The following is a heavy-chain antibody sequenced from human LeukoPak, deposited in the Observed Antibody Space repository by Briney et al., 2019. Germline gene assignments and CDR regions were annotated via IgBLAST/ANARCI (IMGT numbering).Heavy chain of an antibody. V-gene: IGHV1-8*01. CDR3: ARVLYSSSWYGGYNWFDP. CDR1: GYTFTSYD. CDR2: MNPNSGNT. Sequence: ASVKVSCKASGYTFTSYDINWGRQATGQGLEWMGWMNPNSGNTGYAQKFQGRVTMTRNTSISTAYMELSSLRSEDTAVYYCARVLYSSSWYGGYNWFDPWGQGTLVTVSS. J-gene: IGHJ5*02. D-gene: IGHD6-13*01.